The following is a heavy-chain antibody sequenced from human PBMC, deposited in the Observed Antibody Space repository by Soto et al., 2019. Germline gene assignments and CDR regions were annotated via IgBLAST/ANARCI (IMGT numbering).Heavy chain of an antibody. CDR2: ISYDGSNK. CDR1: GFTFSSYG. D-gene: IGHD2-21*01. Sequence: QVQLVESGGGVVQPGRSLRLSCAASGFTFSSYGMHWVRQAPGKGLEWVTVISYDGSNKYYADSVKGRFTISRDNSKNTLYLQMNSLRAEDTAVYYCAKDWHDSYPPYGMDVWGQGTTVTVSS. CDR3: AKDWHDSYPPYGMDV. J-gene: IGHJ6*02. V-gene: IGHV3-30*18.